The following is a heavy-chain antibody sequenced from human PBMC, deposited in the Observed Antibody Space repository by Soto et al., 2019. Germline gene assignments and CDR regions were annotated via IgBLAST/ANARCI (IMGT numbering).Heavy chain of an antibody. V-gene: IGHV3-23*01. CDR3: ARQTSCFDY. CDR2: ISGSGGST. D-gene: IGHD4-17*01. J-gene: IGHJ4*02. Sequence: PGGSLGLSCAASGFTFSSYAMSWVRQAPGKGLEWVSAISGSGGSTYYSDSLKGRFTISRDNSKNTLYLQMNSLSAEDTAVYYCARQTSCFDYWRQGTLVTVSS. CDR1: GFTFSSYA.